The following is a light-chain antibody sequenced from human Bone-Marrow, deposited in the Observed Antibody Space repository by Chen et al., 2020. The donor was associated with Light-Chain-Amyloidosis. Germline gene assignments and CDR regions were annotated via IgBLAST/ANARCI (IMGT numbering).Light chain of an antibody. CDR1: NIGSTS. CDR3: QVWDRSSDRPV. V-gene: IGLV3-21*02. CDR2: DDS. J-gene: IGLJ3*02. Sequence: SYVLTPPSSLSVAPGQTATHPCGGNNIGSTSVHWYQQTPGQAPLLVVYDDSDRPSGSPERLSGSNSGNTATLTISRVEAGDEADYYCQVWDRSSDRPVFGGGTKLTVL.